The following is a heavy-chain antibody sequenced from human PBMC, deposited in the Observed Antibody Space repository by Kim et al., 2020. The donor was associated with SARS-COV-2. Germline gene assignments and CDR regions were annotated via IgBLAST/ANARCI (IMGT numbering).Heavy chain of an antibody. Sequence: GGSLRLSCAASGVAFRNYAMSWVRQAPGKGLEWVSGIIDSADRIYYADSVKGRFTISRDNSKNTLYLQMNSLRAEDTAVYYCAKESSGSSGYFCYWGQGTLVNVSS. CDR1: GVAFRNYA. J-gene: IGHJ4*02. V-gene: IGHV3-23*01. D-gene: IGHD6-6*01. CDR3: AKESSGSSGYFCY. CDR2: IIDSADRI.